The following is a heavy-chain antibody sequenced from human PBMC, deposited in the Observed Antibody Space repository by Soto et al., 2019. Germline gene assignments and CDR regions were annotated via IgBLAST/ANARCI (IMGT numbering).Heavy chain of an antibody. V-gene: IGHV3-23*01. J-gene: IGHJ4*02. CDR1: GFTFSSYA. Sequence: EVQLLESGGGLVQPGGSLRLSCAASGFTFSSYAMSWVRQAPGKGLEWVSAISGSGGSTYYADSVKGRFTISRDNSKNTLYLQMNSLRAEDTAVYYCAKHGHITMIVVVIHPYYFDYWGQGTLVTVSS. CDR2: ISGSGGST. CDR3: AKHGHITMIVVVIHPYYFDY. D-gene: IGHD3-22*01.